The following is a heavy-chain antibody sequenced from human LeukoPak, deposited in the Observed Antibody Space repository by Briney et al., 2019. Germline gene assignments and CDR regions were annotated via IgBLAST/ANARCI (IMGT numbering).Heavy chain of an antibody. J-gene: IGHJ4*02. CDR3: AREVGATPGY. CDR1: GYSISSGYY. V-gene: IGHV4-38-2*02. Sequence: PSETLSLTCTVSGYSISSGYYWGWIRQPPGKGLEWIGSIYHGGSTYYNPSLKSRVTISVDTSKNQFSLKLSSVTAADTAVYYCAREVGATPGYWGQGTLVTVSS. D-gene: IGHD1-26*01. CDR2: IYHGGST.